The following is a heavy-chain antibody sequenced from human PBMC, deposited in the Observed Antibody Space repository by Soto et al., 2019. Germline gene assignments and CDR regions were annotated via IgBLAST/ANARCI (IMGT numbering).Heavy chain of an antibody. Sequence: ASVKVSCKASGYTFTSYGISWVRQAPGQGLEWMGWISAYNGNTNYAQKLQGRVTMTTDTSTGTAYVELRSLRSDDTAVYYCAVGRPTTELDYWGQGTLVTVSS. CDR3: AVGRPTTELDY. V-gene: IGHV1-18*01. CDR2: ISAYNGNT. D-gene: IGHD4-17*01. CDR1: GYTFTSYG. J-gene: IGHJ4*02.